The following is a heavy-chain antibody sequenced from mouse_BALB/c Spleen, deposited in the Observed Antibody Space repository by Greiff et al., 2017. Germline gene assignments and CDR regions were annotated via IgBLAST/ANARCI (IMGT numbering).Heavy chain of an antibody. CDR3: ASYYYGSRTYAMDY. Sequence: EVMLVESGGGLVKPGGSLKLSCAASGFTFSSYAMSWVRQSPEKRLEWVAEISSGGSYTYYPDTVTGRFTISRDNAKNTLYLEMSSLRSEDTAMYYCASYYYGSRTYAMDYWGQGTSVTVSS. CDR1: GFTFSSYA. D-gene: IGHD1-1*01. J-gene: IGHJ4*01. V-gene: IGHV5-9-4*01. CDR2: ISSGGSYT.